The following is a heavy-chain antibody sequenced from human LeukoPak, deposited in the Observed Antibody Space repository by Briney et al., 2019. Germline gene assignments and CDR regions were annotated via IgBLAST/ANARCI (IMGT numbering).Heavy chain of an antibody. CDR2: IYYSGST. CDR3: AREGARATVFAFDI. V-gene: IGHV4-59*01. J-gene: IGHJ3*02. D-gene: IGHD4-17*01. CDR1: GGSISSYY. Sequence: SETLSLTCTVSGGSISSYYWSWIRQPPGKGLEWIGYIYYSGSTNYNPSLKSRVTISVDTSKNQFSLKLSSVTAADTAMYYCAREGARATVFAFDIWGQGTMVTVSS.